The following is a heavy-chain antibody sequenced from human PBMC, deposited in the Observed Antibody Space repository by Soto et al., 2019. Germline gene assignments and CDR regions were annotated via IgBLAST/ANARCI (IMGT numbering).Heavy chain of an antibody. CDR1: GGSFSGYY. J-gene: IGHJ4*02. CDR2: IYHSGST. CDR3: GRDPTYYYDSSGYYSPNWYFDY. Sequence: SETLSLTCAVYGGSFSGYYWSWIRQPPGKGLEWIGYIYHSGSTNYNPSLKSRVTISVDTSKNQFSLKLSSVTAADTAVYYCGRDPTYYYDSSGYYSPNWYFDYWGQGTLVTVSS. V-gene: IGHV4-34*01. D-gene: IGHD3-22*01.